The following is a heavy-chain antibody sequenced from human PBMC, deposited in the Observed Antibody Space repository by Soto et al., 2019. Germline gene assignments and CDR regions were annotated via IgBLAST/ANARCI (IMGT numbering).Heavy chain of an antibody. D-gene: IGHD6-6*01. Sequence: QVQLVQSGAEVKEFGASVKVSCKASGYTFVSHCISWVRQAPGQVFEWMGWISADNDNGNSAQKFQARVTMTIETSTHTAYMELRGLRSAATAIYYCARDFMYTSSPDSWFDPWGQGTLVTVTS. CDR2: ISADNDNG. CDR3: ARDFMYTSSPDSWFDP. J-gene: IGHJ5*02. V-gene: IGHV1-18*01. CDR1: GYTFVSHC.